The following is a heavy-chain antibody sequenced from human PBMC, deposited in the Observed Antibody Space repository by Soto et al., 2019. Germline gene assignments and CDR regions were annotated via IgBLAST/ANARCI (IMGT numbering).Heavy chain of an antibody. CDR1: GYTFTSYG. Sequence: QVQLVQSGAEVKKPGASVKVSCKASGYTFTSYGISWVRQAPGQGLEWMGWISAYNVNTNYAQKLQGRVTMTTDTSTSTAYMERRSLRSDDTAVYDCAVSHSSGWYPNWFAPWGQGTLVPVSS. CDR3: AVSHSSGWYPNWFAP. CDR2: ISAYNVNT. J-gene: IGHJ5*02. D-gene: IGHD6-19*01. V-gene: IGHV1-18*01.